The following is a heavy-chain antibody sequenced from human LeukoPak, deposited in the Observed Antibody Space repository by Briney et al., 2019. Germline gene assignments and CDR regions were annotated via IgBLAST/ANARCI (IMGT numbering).Heavy chain of an antibody. D-gene: IGHD2-8*01. CDR2: IYSGGST. CDR3: ARDLRGCSNGACYYHYGMGV. Sequence: PGGSLRLSCAASGFTVSSNYMSWVRQASGKGLEWVAVIYSGGSTYYADPVKGRFTISRDESKNTLYLQMNSLRAEDTAVYFCARDLRGCSNGACYYHYGMGVWGQGTTVTVSS. CDR1: GFTVSSNY. V-gene: IGHV3-53*01. J-gene: IGHJ6*02.